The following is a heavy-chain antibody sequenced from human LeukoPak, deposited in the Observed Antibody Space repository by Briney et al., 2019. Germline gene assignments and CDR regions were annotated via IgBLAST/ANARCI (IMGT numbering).Heavy chain of an antibody. Sequence: GGSLRLSCAASGFSFSSYGMHWVRQAPGKGLEWLTFIWFDGSQTYYADSVKGRFTISRDNSKNTLYLQMNSLRTEDTAMYYCAKCSAGNCDIDYWGQGTLATVSS. V-gene: IGHV3-30*02. D-gene: IGHD2-15*01. CDR1: GFSFSSYG. J-gene: IGHJ4*02. CDR3: AKCSAGNCDIDY. CDR2: IWFDGSQT.